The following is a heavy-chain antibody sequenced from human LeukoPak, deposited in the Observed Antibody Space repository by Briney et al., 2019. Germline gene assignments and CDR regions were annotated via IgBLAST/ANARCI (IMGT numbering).Heavy chain of an antibody. CDR1: GFTFSSYA. Sequence: GGSLRLSCAASGFTFSSYAMSWVRQAPGKGLEWVSAISGSGGSTYYADSVKGRFTISRDNSKNTLYLQMSSLRAEDTAVYYCVKDREPRVVPAIYYYYGMDVWGKGTTVTVSS. J-gene: IGHJ6*04. CDR3: VKDREPRVVPAIYYYYGMDV. D-gene: IGHD2-2*01. V-gene: IGHV3-23*01. CDR2: ISGSGGST.